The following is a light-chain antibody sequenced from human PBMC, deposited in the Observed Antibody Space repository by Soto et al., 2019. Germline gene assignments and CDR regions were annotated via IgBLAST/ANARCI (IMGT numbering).Light chain of an antibody. Sequence: SDLTSLAYVSGSPGQSIPITCTGTSSDVGGYNYVSWYQHHPGKAPKLLIYDVSNRPSGVSNRFSGSKSDNTASLTISGLQPEDEADYYCSSYTTSNTRQIVFGTGTKVTVL. CDR1: SSDVGGYNY. J-gene: IGLJ1*01. CDR3: SSYTTSNTRQIV. CDR2: DVS. V-gene: IGLV2-14*03.